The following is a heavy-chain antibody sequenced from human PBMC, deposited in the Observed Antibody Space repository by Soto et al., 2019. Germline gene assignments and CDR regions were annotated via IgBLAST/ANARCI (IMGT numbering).Heavy chain of an antibody. J-gene: IGHJ6*03. CDR3: ARGVLWFGELLQPNSYYYYMDV. V-gene: IGHV4-59*01. CDR2: IYYSGST. CDR1: GGSISSYY. Sequence: SETLSLTCTGSGGSISSYYWSWIRQPPGKGLEWIGYIYYSGSTNYNPSLKSRVTISVDTSKNQFSLKLSSVTAADTAVYYCARGVLWFGELLQPNSYYYYMDVWGKGTTVTVSS. D-gene: IGHD3-10*01.